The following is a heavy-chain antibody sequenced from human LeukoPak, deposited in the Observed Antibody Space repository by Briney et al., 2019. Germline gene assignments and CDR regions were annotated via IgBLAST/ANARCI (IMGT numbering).Heavy chain of an antibody. J-gene: IGHJ4*02. D-gene: IGHD6-19*01. Sequence: SETLSLTCAVYGGSFSGYYWSWIRQPPGKGLEWIGEINHSGSTNYNPSLKSRVTISVDTSKNQFSLKLSSVTAADTAVYYCARGFGDSSGWYYVPYYFDYWGQGTLVTVSS. V-gene: IGHV4-34*01. CDR1: GGSFSGYY. CDR2: INHSGST. CDR3: ARGFGDSSGWYYVPYYFDY.